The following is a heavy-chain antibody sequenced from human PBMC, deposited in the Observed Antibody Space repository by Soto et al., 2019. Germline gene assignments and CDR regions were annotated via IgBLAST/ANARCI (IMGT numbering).Heavy chain of an antibody. CDR3: ARVAGPTDY. V-gene: IGHV3-23*01. CDR2: ITGSGGST. J-gene: IGHJ4*02. CDR1: GFTFNTFA. D-gene: IGHD6-19*01. Sequence: GSLRLSCAASGFTFNTFAMTWVRQAPGKGLAWVSAITGSGGSTYYADSVKGRFTISRDNSKNTLYLQMNSLRAEDTAVYYCARVAGPTDYWGQGTLVTVSS.